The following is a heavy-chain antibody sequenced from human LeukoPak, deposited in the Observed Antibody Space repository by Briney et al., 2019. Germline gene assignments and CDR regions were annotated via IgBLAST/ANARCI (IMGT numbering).Heavy chain of an antibody. CDR2: ISHHGDTA. J-gene: IGHJ4*02. CDR1: GFTFSAFN. V-gene: IGHV3-30-3*02. Sequence: GRSLRLSCAASGFTFSAFNMHWVRQAPGKGLEWVAIISHHGDTAHYADSLKGRFTISRDNSKNTVDLQMNSLRVEDTAVYYCAKLYVVFDYWGLGTLVTISS. D-gene: IGHD3-16*01. CDR3: AKLYVVFDY.